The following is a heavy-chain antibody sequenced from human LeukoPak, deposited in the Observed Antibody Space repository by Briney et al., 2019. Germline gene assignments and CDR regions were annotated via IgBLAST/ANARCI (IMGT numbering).Heavy chain of an antibody. CDR1: GGSFSGYY. CDR2: INHSGST. J-gene: IGHJ5*02. V-gene: IGHV4-34*01. Sequence: PSETLSLTCAVYGGSFSGYYWSWIRQPPGKGLEWIGEINHSGSTNYNPSLKSRVTISVDTSKNQFSLKLSSVTAADTAVYYCARRYNWNYGRPSNFDPWGQGTLVTVSS. D-gene: IGHD1-7*01. CDR3: ARRYNWNYGRPSNFDP.